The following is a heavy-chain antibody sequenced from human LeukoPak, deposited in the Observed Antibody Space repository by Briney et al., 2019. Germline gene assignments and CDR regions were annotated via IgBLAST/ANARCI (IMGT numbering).Heavy chain of an antibody. Sequence: SVKVSCKASGGTFSSYAISWVRQAPGHGLEWMGGIIPIFGTANYAQRFQGRVTITTDESTSTAYMELSSLSSEDTAVYYCARGKRSSSWYGYYWGQGTLVTVSS. J-gene: IGHJ4*02. D-gene: IGHD6-13*01. CDR1: GGTFSSYA. CDR2: IIPIFGTA. CDR3: ARGKRSSSWYGYY. V-gene: IGHV1-69*05.